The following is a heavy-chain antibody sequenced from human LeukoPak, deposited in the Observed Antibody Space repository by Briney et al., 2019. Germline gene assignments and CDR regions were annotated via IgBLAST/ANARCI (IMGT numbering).Heavy chain of an antibody. V-gene: IGHV3-30-3*01. J-gene: IGHJ4*02. Sequence: PGRSLRLSCAASGFTFSSYAMHWVRQAPGKGLEWVAVISYDGSNKYYADSVKGRFTISRDNSKNTLYLQMNSLRAEDTATYYCANNWNCDYWGQGTLVTVSS. CDR3: ANNWNCDY. CDR2: ISYDGSNK. CDR1: GFTFSSYA. D-gene: IGHD1-1*01.